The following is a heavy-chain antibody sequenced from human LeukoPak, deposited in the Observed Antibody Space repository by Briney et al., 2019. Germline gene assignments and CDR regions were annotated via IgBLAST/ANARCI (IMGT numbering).Heavy chain of an antibody. J-gene: IGHJ4*02. Sequence: GASVKVSCKASEYTLTTYYMHWVRQAPGQGLEWMGIIIPSGGGTTYAQNFQDRVTMTRDTSTNTVYMELSSLRSEDMAVYYCARARYRGNQIDYWGQGTLVTVSS. CDR1: EYTLTTYY. CDR3: ARARYRGNQIDY. D-gene: IGHD4-23*01. CDR2: IIPSGGGT. V-gene: IGHV1-46*01.